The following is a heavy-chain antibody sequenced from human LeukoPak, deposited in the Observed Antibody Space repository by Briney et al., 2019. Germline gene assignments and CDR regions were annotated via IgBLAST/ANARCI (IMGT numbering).Heavy chain of an antibody. D-gene: IGHD6-19*01. Sequence: GGSLRLSCAASGFTFSSYAMSWVRQAPGKGLEWVSAISGSGGSTFYADSVKGRFTISRDNSKNTLYLQMNSLRAEDTAVYYCARDPDPRSGWGNDAFDIWGQGTMVTVSS. V-gene: IGHV3-23*01. CDR1: GFTFSSYA. CDR2: ISGSGGST. CDR3: ARDPDPRSGWGNDAFDI. J-gene: IGHJ3*02.